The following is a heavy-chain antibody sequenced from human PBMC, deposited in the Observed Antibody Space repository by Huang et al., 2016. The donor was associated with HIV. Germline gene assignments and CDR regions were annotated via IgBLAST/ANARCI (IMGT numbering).Heavy chain of an antibody. CDR1: RFTFSKFA. Sequence: QVQLVESGGGVVRPGRSLRLSCAASRFTFSKFAMHWVRQAPGKGVEWMAGRSYDGSSKHYADSVTGRLTISRDNSNNTLYLQMNSLTVEDTAVYYCTKGHYYDTNGYVAFDIWGQGTMVTVSS. CDR3: TKGHYYDTNGYVAFDI. D-gene: IGHD3-22*01. CDR2: RSYDGSSK. V-gene: IGHV3-30*18. J-gene: IGHJ3*02.